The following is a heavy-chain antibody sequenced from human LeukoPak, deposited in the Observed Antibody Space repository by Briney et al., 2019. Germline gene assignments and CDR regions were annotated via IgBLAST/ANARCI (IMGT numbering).Heavy chain of an antibody. V-gene: IGHV4-34*01. CDR1: GVSFSGYY. CDR2: INHSGST. J-gene: IGHJ4*02. D-gene: IGHD3-10*01. CDR3: ARGLQNVLLWFGESPKKYYFDY. Sequence: NPSQTLSLTCAVYGVSFSGYYWSWIRQPPGKGLEWIGEINHSGSTNYNPSLKTPVTISVDTSKNQFSLKLSSVTAADTAVYYCARGLQNVLLWFGESPKKYYFDYWGQGTLVTVAS.